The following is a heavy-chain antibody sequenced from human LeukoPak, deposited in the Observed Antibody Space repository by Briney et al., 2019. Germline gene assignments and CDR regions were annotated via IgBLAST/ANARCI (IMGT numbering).Heavy chain of an antibody. Sequence: SVKVSCKASGCTFSSYAISWVRHAPAQGLEWMGGIIPIFGTANYAQKFQGRVTITADESTSTGYMELSSLRSEDTAVYYCASQGIVGATRYFDYWGQGTLVSVSS. J-gene: IGHJ4*02. V-gene: IGHV1-69*01. CDR1: GCTFSSYA. D-gene: IGHD1-26*01. CDR2: IIPIFGTA. CDR3: ASQGIVGATRYFDY.